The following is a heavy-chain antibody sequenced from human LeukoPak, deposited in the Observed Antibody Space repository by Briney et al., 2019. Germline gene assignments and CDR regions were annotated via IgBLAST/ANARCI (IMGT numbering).Heavy chain of an antibody. CDR1: GYTFTSYG. CDR3: ARDGYGSGSYLWWFDP. J-gene: IGHJ5*02. CDR2: ISTYNGNT. V-gene: IGHV1-18*04. D-gene: IGHD3-10*01. Sequence: ASVKVSCKASGYTFTSYGISWVRQAPGQGLEWMGWISTYNGNTNYAQKLQGRVTMTTDTSTTTAYMELRSLRSDDTAVYYCARDGYGSGSYLWWFDPWGRGTLVTVSS.